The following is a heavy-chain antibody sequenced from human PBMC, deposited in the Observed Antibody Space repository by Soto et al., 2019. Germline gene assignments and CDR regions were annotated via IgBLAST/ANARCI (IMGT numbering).Heavy chain of an antibody. V-gene: IGHV1-46*02. CDR3: ATEVPGTGGFDY. J-gene: IGHJ4*02. CDR2: ISPSGETV. D-gene: IGHD7-27*01. Sequence: QLQLVQSGAEVREPGASVKVSCKASGFTLNTYYIHWVRQAPGQGLEWMGLISPSGETVSYAQKFQGRFTVTRDASITTVHMELTSLRSEDTGIYYCATEVPGTGGFDYGGQGTLVTVSS. CDR1: GFTLNTYY.